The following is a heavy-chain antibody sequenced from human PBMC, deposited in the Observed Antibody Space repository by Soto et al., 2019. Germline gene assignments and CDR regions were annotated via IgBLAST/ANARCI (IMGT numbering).Heavy chain of an antibody. D-gene: IGHD3-10*01. V-gene: IGHV3-33*01. CDR1: GFTFSSYG. CDR3: ARRTQYYYGSGTLGYYYYGMDV. CDR2: IWYDGSNK. Sequence: GGSLRLSCAASGFTFSSYGMHWVRQAPGKGLEWVAVIWYDGSNKYYADSVKGRLTISRDNSKNTLYLQMNSLRAEDTAVYYCARRTQYYYGSGTLGYYYYGMDVWGQGTTVTVSS. J-gene: IGHJ6*02.